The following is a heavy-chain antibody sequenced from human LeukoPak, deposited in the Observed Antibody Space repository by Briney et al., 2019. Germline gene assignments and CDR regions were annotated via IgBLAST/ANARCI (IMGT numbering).Heavy chain of an antibody. D-gene: IGHD3-3*01. J-gene: IGHJ1*01. CDR3: ARDLTIFGVVTTGFQH. Sequence: GGSLRLSCAASGFIFSNYGMHWVRQTPAKGLEWVAFIRNDGSMKYYADSVKGRFTISRDNSKNTLYLQMNSLRAEDTAVYYCARDLTIFGVVTTGFQHWGQGTLVTVSS. V-gene: IGHV3-30*02. CDR1: GFIFSNYG. CDR2: IRNDGSMK.